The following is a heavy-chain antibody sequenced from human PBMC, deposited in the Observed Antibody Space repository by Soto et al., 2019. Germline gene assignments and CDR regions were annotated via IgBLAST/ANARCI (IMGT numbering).Heavy chain of an antibody. Sequence: ASVKVSCKASGYTFTSYAMHWVRQAPGQRLEWMGCINAGNGNTEYSQKFQGRVTITRDTSASTAYMELSSLRSEDTAVYYCASFSEVYYYYGMDVWGQGTTVTVSS. V-gene: IGHV1-3*01. CDR1: GYTFTSYA. CDR2: INAGNGNT. CDR3: ASFSEVYYYYGMDV. J-gene: IGHJ6*02.